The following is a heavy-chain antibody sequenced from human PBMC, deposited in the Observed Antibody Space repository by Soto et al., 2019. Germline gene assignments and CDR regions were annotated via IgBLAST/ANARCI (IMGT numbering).Heavy chain of an antibody. CDR2: ISYDGSNK. D-gene: IGHD6-13*01. V-gene: IGHV3-30-3*01. Sequence: QVQLVESGGGVVQPGRSLRLSCAASGFTFSSYAMHWVRQAPGKGLEWVAVISYDGSNKYYADSVKGRFTISRDNSKNTLYLQMNSLRAEDTAVYYCAREGVSSSWYGLYGMDVWGQGTTVTVSS. CDR1: GFTFSSYA. J-gene: IGHJ6*02. CDR3: AREGVSSSWYGLYGMDV.